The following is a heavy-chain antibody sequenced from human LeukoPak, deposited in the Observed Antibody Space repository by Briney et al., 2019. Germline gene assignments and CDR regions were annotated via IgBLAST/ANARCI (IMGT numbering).Heavy chain of an antibody. J-gene: IGHJ4*02. V-gene: IGHV4-59*01. Sequence: SETLSLTCTVPGGSISSYYWSWIRQPPGKGLEWIGYIYYSESTIYNPSLKSRVTISVDTSKNQFSLKLSSVTAADTAVYYCAREKMATGPNYFDYWGQGTLVTVSS. CDR1: GGSISSYY. CDR3: AREKMATGPNYFDY. D-gene: IGHD5-24*01. CDR2: IYYSEST.